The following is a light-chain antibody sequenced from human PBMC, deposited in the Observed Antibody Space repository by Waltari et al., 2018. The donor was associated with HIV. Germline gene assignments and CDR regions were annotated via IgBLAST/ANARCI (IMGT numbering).Light chain of an antibody. V-gene: IGLV1-47*01. CDR3: VGWDSSLSAYV. J-gene: IGLJ1*01. Sequence: QSFLTQPPSASGTPGQTVTISCSGSSSNIENDNVYWYQQLPGMTPKLLIYKNLLRPPGVPDRFAASKSGTSASLTSSGLRSADEADYYCVGWDSSLSAYVFGAGTKVAVL. CDR2: KNL. CDR1: SSNIENDN.